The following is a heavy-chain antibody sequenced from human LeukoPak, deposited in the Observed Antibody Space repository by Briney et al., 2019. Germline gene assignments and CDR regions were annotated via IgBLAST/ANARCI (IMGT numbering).Heavy chain of an antibody. Sequence: SETLSLTCTVSGGSISSYYWSWIRQPPGKGLEWIGYIYYSGSTNYNPSLKSRVAISVDTSKNQFSLKLSSVTAADTAVYYCARDNDYGDYEDWGQGTLVTVSS. CDR1: GGSISSYY. V-gene: IGHV4-59*01. D-gene: IGHD4-17*01. J-gene: IGHJ4*02. CDR2: IYYSGST. CDR3: ARDNDYGDYED.